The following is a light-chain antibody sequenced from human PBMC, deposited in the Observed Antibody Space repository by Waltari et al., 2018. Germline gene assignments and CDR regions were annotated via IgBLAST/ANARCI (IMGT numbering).Light chain of an antibody. CDR1: QMFSCY. CDR2: GSS. V-gene: IGKV3-20*01. CDR3: QKYSSSPWT. Sequence: VILTQSPATLSLSPGERATLSCWASQMFSCYLSWYQQKPGQAPRLLIYGSSSRATGIPDRFSGSGSGTDFTLTISSLEPEDFAVYYCQKYSSSPWTFGQGTKVEIK. J-gene: IGKJ1*01.